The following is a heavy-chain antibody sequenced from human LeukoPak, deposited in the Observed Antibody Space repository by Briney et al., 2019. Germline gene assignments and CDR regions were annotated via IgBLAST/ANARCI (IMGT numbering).Heavy chain of an antibody. CDR3: ARDLKYYDSSGFDY. CDR2: ISSSSSYI. J-gene: IGHJ4*02. V-gene: IGHV3-21*01. Sequence: PGGSLRLSCATSGFTFSSYSMNWVRQAPGKGLEWVSCISSSSSYIYYTDSVKGRFTISRDNAKNSLTLQMNSLGAEDTAVYYCARDLKYYDSSGFDYWGQGTLVTVSS. D-gene: IGHD3-22*01. CDR1: GFTFSSYS.